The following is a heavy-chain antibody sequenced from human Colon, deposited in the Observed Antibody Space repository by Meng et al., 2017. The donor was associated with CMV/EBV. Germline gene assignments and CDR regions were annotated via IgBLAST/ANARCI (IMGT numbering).Heavy chain of an antibody. CDR1: GFTFSDRY. V-gene: IGHV3-72*01. CDR2: IRDKANSYIT. J-gene: IGHJ4*02. Sequence: EVELVGAGVGLVQPWGSLKLTCGGSGFTFSDRYMDWVRQAPGKGLEWVGRIRDKANSYITEYAASVKGRFTISRDDSMNSLYLQMSSLTTEDTAVYYCVRVGSTPRERYFDYWGQGTLVTVSS. D-gene: IGHD1-1*01. CDR3: VRVGSTPRERYFDY.